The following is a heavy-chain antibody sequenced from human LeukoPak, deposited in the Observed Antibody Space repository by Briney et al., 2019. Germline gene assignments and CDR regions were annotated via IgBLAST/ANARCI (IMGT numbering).Heavy chain of an antibody. CDR2: ISAYNGNT. Sequence: GASVKVSCKASGGTFSSYIISWVRQAPGQGLEWMGWISAYNGNTNYAQKLQGRVTMTTDTSTSTAYMELRSLRSDDTAVYYCARDRFYYDSSGTQTDYGMDVWGQGTTVTVSS. V-gene: IGHV1-18*01. J-gene: IGHJ6*02. D-gene: IGHD3-22*01. CDR1: GGTFSSYI. CDR3: ARDRFYYDSSGTQTDYGMDV.